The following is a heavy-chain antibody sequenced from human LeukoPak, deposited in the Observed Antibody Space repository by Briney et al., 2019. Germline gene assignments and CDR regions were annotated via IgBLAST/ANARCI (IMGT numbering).Heavy chain of an antibody. CDR3: ARSALYCSGGSSYWINWFDP. Sequence: GESLKISCKGSGYSFTSYWIGWVRQMPGKGLEWMGIIYPGDSDTRYSPSFQGQVTISADKSISTAYLQWSSLKASDTAMYYCARSALYCSGGSSYWINWFDPWGQGTLVTVSS. V-gene: IGHV5-51*01. J-gene: IGHJ5*02. CDR1: GYSFTSYW. D-gene: IGHD2-15*01. CDR2: IYPGDSDT.